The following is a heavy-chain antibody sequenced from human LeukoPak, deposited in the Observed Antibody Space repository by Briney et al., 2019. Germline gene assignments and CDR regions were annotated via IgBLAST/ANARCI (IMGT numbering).Heavy chain of an antibody. D-gene: IGHD6-6*01. Sequence: SGGSLRLSCGASGFTFSSSSMNWVRQAPGKGLEWVANIKQDGSEKYYVDSVKGRFTISRDNAKNLLYLEMNSLRAEDTAVYFCGRDRVWTVLYWGLGTPVTVSS. CDR2: IKQDGSEK. CDR3: GRDRVWTVLY. J-gene: IGHJ4*02. CDR1: GFTFSSSS. V-gene: IGHV3-7*01.